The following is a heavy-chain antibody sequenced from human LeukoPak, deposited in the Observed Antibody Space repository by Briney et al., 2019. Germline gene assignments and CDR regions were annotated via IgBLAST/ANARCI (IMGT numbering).Heavy chain of an antibody. CDR3: ARDGDYYDSSRQDY. J-gene: IGHJ4*02. Sequence: PGRSLRLSCAASGFTFSSYAMHWVRQAPGKGLEWVAVISYDGSNKYYADYVKGRFTISRDNSKNTLYLQMNSLRAEDTAVYYCARDGDYYDSSRQDYWGQGTLVTVSS. V-gene: IGHV3-30-3*01. CDR2: ISYDGSNK. CDR1: GFTFSSYA. D-gene: IGHD3-22*01.